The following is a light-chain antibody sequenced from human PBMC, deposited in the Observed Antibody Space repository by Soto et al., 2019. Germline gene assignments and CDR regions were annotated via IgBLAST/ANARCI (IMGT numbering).Light chain of an antibody. CDR3: QQYNSYPWT. CDR1: QTISTW. J-gene: IGKJ1*01. V-gene: IGKV1-5*03. CDR2: KAS. Sequence: IXXTQSPSTLSASVGDRVTFTCRASQTISTWLAWYQQKPGEAPKLLIYKASTLEVGVPSRFSGSGSGTDFTLTINTLQPADFATYYCQQYNSYPWTFGQGTKV.